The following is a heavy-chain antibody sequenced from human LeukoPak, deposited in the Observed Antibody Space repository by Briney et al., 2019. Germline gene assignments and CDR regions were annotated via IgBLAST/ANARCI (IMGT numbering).Heavy chain of an antibody. CDR1: GFTFSSYV. J-gene: IGHJ4*02. CDR3: ARDWVYKVDY. V-gene: IGHV3-74*01. D-gene: IGHD5-24*01. CDR2: ISHDGII. Sequence: GGSLRLSCETAGFTFSSYVMHWVRRTPGKGLVWVSRISHDGIISYADSVKGRFTISRDNAKNTLTLQMNSLRVEDTAVYFCARDWVYKVDYWGRGTLVTVSS.